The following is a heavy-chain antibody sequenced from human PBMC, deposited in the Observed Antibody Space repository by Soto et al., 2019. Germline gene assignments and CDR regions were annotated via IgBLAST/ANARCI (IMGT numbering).Heavy chain of an antibody. CDR1: GFTFSSYT. V-gene: IGHV3-15*07. Sequence: GGSLRLSCAASGFTFSSYTMNWVRQAPGKGLEWVGRIKSKIDGGTTDHAAPVKGRFTLSRDDTKNTVYLQMNSLKTEDTAVYFCTTEAGDSRSDYWGQGTLVTVSS. J-gene: IGHJ4*02. CDR2: IKSKIDGGTT. D-gene: IGHD3-22*01. CDR3: TTEAGDSRSDY.